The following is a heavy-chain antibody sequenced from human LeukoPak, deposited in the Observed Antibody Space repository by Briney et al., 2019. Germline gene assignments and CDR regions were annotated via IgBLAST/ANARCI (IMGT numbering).Heavy chain of an antibody. Sequence: GGSLRLSCAASGFTFTTYWMHWVRQAPGKGLVWVSHINSDGSITSYADSVKGRFTISRDNAKNTLYLQMNSLRAEDTAVYYCARPSHPKTNGWYYFFGMDVWGQGTTVTVSS. D-gene: IGHD6-19*01. CDR1: GFTFTTYW. CDR3: ARPSHPKTNGWYYFFGMDV. CDR2: INSDGSIT. J-gene: IGHJ6*02. V-gene: IGHV3-74*01.